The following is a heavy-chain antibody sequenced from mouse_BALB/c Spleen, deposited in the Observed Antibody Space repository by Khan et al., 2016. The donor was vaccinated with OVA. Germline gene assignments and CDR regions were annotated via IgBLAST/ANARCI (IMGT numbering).Heavy chain of an antibody. CDR3: TRLAYYYDSEGFAY. CDR1: GFTFSTYG. D-gene: IGHD1-1*01. V-gene: IGHV5-6*01. J-gene: IGHJ3*01. Sequence: EVQLVESGGDLVKPGGSLKLSCAASGFTFSTYGMSWVRQTPDKRLEWVATVSTGGSYTYYPDSVKGRFTISRDNAKNTLYLPMSGLKSEDTAMVYCTRLAYYYDSEGFAYWGQGTLVTVSA. CDR2: VSTGGSYT.